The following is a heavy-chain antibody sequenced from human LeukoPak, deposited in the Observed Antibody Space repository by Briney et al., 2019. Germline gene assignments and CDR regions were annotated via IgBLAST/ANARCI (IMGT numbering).Heavy chain of an antibody. CDR1: GGSISSGDYY. V-gene: IGHV4-30-4*01. CDR3: ARLHVDTAVAYYFDY. J-gene: IGHJ4*02. D-gene: IGHD5-18*01. Sequence: SQTLSLTCTVSGGSISSGDYYWSWIRQPPGKGLEWIGYIYYSGSTYYNPSLKSRVTISVDTSKNQFSLRLSSVTAADTAVYYCARLHVDTAVAYYFDYWGQGTLVTVSS. CDR2: IYYSGST.